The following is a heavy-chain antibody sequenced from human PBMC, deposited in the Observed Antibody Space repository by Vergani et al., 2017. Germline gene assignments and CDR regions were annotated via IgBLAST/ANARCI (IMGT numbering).Heavy chain of an antibody. CDR2: IYYSGST. V-gene: IGHV4-31*03. J-gene: IGHJ2*01. Sequence: QVQLQESGPGLVKPSQTLSLTCTVSGGPINSGGYYWSWIRQHPGKGLEWIGYIYYSGSTYYNPSLKSRVIISADTSKNQFSLKLSSVTAADTAVYYCARDVLAGRYWYFDLWGRGTLVTVSS. CDR3: ARDVLAGRYWYFDL. CDR1: GGPINSGGYY. D-gene: IGHD7-27*01.